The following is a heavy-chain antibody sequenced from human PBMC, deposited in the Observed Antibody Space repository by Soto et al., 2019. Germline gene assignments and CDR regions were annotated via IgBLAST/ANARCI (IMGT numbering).Heavy chain of an antibody. CDR3: AKDWTMYYYDSSGLFDY. D-gene: IGHD3-22*01. V-gene: IGHV3-30*18. CDR2: ISYDGSKK. J-gene: IGHJ4*02. CDR1: GFTFSSYG. Sequence: QVQLVESGGGVVQPGRSLRLSCAASGFTFSSYGMHWVRQAPGKGLEWVSVISYDGSKKYSVDSMKGRFTISRDNSKNTLFLQMNSLRAEDTAVYYCAKDWTMYYYDSSGLFDYWGQGTLVTVSS.